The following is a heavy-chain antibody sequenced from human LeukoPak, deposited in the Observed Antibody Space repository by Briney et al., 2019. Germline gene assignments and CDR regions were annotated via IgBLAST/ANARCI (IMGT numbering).Heavy chain of an antibody. CDR1: GFTFSSYA. V-gene: IGHV3-23*01. CDR3: AKDGDIVVVPAAIHRGGFFDY. CDR2: ISGSGGST. J-gene: IGHJ4*02. D-gene: IGHD2-2*01. Sequence: PGGSLRLSCAASGFTFSSYAMSWVRQAPGKGLEWVSAISGSGGSTYYADSVKGRFTISRDNSKNTLYLQMNSLRAEDTAVYYCAKDGDIVVVPAAIHRGGFFDYWGQGTLVTVSS.